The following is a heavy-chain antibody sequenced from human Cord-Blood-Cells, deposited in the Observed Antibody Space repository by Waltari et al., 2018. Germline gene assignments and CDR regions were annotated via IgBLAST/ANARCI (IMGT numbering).Heavy chain of an antibody. V-gene: IGHV4-38-2*01. D-gene: IGHD3-22*01. J-gene: IGHJ3*02. CDR2: IYQSGST. Sequence: QVQLQESGPGLVKPSETLSLTCAVSGYSISSGYYWGWIRQPPGKGLEWIGSIYQSGSTYYNPSLKSRVTISVDTSKNQFSLKLSSVTAADTAVYYCARVGANYYDSSGYAFDIWGQGTMVTVSS. CDR1: GYSISSGYY. CDR3: ARVGANYYDSSGYAFDI.